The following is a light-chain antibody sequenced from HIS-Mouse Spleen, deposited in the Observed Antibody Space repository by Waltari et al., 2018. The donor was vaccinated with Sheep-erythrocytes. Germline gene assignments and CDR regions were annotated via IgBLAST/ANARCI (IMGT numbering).Light chain of an antibody. J-gene: IGLJ3*02. Sequence: QSALTQPASVSGSPGQSITISCTGTSSDVGSYNLVSWYQQPPGKAPKLLIYEGSKRPSGFSNRFSGSKSGNTSSLTISGLQAEDEADYYCCSYAGSSTPVFGGGTKLTVL. V-gene: IGLV2-23*01. CDR1: SSDVGSYNL. CDR2: EGS. CDR3: CSYAGSSTPV.